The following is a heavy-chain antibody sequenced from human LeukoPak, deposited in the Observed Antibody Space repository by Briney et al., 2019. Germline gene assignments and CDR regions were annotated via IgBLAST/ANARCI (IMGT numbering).Heavy chain of an antibody. CDR3: ARDLNNYYDSTYHGDY. J-gene: IGHJ4*02. D-gene: IGHD3-22*01. CDR2: IKQDGSEK. Sequence: GGSLRLSCAASGFTFSSYWMSWVRQAPGKGLEWVANIKQDGSEKYYVDSVKGQFTISRDNAKNSLYLQMNSLRAEDTAVYYCARDLNNYYDSTYHGDYWGQGTLVTVSS. CDR1: GFTFSSYW. V-gene: IGHV3-7*01.